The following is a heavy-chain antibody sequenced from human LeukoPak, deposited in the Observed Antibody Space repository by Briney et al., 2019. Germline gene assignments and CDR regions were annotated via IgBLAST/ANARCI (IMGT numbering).Heavy chain of an antibody. V-gene: IGHV4-31*03. J-gene: IGHJ3*02. CDR2: IYYSGST. Sequence: PSETLSLTCSVSGGSVSIGGYYWSWIRQHPGKGLEWIGYIYYSGSTYYNPSLKSRVTISIDTSKNQFSLKLSSVTAADTAVYYCARDRRYYYDSSGFHIWGQGTMVTVSS. D-gene: IGHD3-22*01. CDR3: ARDRRYYYDSSGFHI. CDR1: GGSVSIGGYY.